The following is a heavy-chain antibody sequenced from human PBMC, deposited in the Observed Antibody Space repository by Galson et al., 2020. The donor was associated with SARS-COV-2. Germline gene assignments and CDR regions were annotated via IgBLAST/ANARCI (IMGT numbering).Heavy chain of an antibody. CDR3: STSIIVPGTLDY. J-gene: IGHJ4*02. CDR2: IWSDGNHK. CDR1: GFTFSTYA. V-gene: IGHV3-33*01. Sequence: GGSLRLSCAASGFTFSTYAMHWVRQAPGKGLEWVAVIWSDGNHKYYADSVKGRFTISRDNSKNTVNLQMNSLRAEDTAVYYCSTSIIVPGTLDYWGQGTLVSVSS. D-gene: IGHD3-22*01.